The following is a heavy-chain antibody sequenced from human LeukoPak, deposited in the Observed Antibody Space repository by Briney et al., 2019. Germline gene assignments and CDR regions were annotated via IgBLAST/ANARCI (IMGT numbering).Heavy chain of an antibody. CDR2: IYYSGST. V-gene: IGHV4-59*01. Sequence: SETLSLTCIASGGSISSYYWSWIRQPPGRGLEWIGFIYYSGSTNYNPSLKSRVTISVDTSKGQFSLKLNSVTAADTAVYYCARGSYNFDYWGQGTLVTVSS. CDR3: ARGSYNFDY. CDR1: GGSISSYY. J-gene: IGHJ4*02. D-gene: IGHD3-10*01.